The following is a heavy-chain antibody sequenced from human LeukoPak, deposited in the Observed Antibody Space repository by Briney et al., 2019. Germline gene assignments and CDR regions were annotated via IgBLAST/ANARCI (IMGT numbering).Heavy chain of an antibody. CDR1: GYTFTGYY. Sequence: ASVKVSCKASGYTFTGYYMHWVRQAPGQGLEWMGWINPNSGGTNYAQKFQGRVTMTRDTSISTAYMELSSLRSEDTAVYYCVRESWYGESHFQTNDYWGQGTLVTVSS. CDR3: VRESWYGESHFQTNDY. V-gene: IGHV1-2*02. CDR2: INPNSGGT. D-gene: IGHD3-10*01. J-gene: IGHJ4*02.